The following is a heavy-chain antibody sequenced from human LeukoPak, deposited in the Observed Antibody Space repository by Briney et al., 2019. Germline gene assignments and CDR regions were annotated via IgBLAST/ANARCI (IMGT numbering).Heavy chain of an antibody. D-gene: IGHD3-22*01. CDR2: INPSGGST. V-gene: IGHV1-46*01. CDR3: AREYYYDSSGYVARDAEYNWFDP. J-gene: IGHJ5*02. CDR1: GYTFTSYY. Sequence: GASVKVSCKASGYTFTSYYMHWVRQAPGRGLEWMGIINPSGGSTSYAQKFQGRVTMTRDTSTSTVYMELSSLRSEDTAVYYCAREYYYDSSGYVARDAEYNWFDPWGQGTLVTVSS.